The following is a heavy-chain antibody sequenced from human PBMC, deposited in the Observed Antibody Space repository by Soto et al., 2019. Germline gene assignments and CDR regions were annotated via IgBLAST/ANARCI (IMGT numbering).Heavy chain of an antibody. J-gene: IGHJ4*02. V-gene: IGHV3-7*03. CDR3: AKDPPYYDFWSGYYRFDY. CDR1: GFTFTSYW. CDR2: IKQDGSEK. Sequence: LRLSCAASGFTFTSYWMSWVRQAPGKGLEWVAKIKQDGSEKYYVDSVKGRFTISRDNAKTSLYLQMDSLRAEDTAVYYCAKDPPYYDFWSGYYRFDYWGQGTLVTVSS. D-gene: IGHD3-3*01.